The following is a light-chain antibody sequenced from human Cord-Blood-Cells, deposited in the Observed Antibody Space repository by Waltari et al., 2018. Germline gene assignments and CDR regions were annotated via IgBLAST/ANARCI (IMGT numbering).Light chain of an antibody. CDR2: KAS. CDR1: QSISSW. J-gene: IGKJ4*01. Sequence: DIQMTQSPSTLSASVGDRVTITCRASQSISSWLAWYPQKPRKAPKLLIYKASSLESGVPSRFSGSGSGTEFTLTISSLQPDDFATYYCQQYNSYSSTFGGGTKVEIK. V-gene: IGKV1-5*03. CDR3: QQYNSYSST.